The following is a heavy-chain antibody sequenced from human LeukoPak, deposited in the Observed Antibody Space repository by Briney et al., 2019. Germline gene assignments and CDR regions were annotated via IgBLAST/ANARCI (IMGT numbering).Heavy chain of an antibody. J-gene: IGHJ4*02. CDR1: GFTFSSYD. V-gene: IGHV3-13*01. CDR3: ARGAKYSSSPFDY. CDR2: IGTAGDT. D-gene: IGHD6-6*01. Sequence: GGALRLSCAASGFTFSSYDMHWVRQATGKGLEWVSAIGTAGDTYYPGSVKGRFTISRENAKNSLYLQMNSLRAGDTAVYYCARGAKYSSSPFDYWGQGTLVTVSS.